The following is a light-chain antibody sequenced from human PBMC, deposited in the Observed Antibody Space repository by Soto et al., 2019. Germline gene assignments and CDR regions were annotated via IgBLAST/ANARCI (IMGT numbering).Light chain of an antibody. V-gene: IGLV2-14*01. CDR2: EVT. Sequence: QSALTQPPSASGSPGQSVAISCTGTSSDVGGYNYVSWYQQHPGKAPKLIIYEVTYRPSGVSNRFSGSQSGNTASLTISGLQAEDEADYYCSSYRGSSTLTFGGGTKLTVL. J-gene: IGLJ2*01. CDR1: SSDVGGYNY. CDR3: SSYRGSSTLT.